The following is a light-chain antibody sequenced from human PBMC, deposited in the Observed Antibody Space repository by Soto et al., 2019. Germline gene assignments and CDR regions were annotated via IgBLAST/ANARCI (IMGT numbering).Light chain of an antibody. CDR2: SAS. CDR3: QQLNSYPHT. V-gene: IGKV1-9*01. CDR1: RSISSY. J-gene: IGKJ5*01. Sequence: LTQSPATLSVSLGERATISCQASRSISSYLAWYQQKPGKPPKLLVYSASTLQSGVPSRFSGSGSGPDSTLTISSLQPEDSATYFCQQLNSYPHTFGQGTRLEIK.